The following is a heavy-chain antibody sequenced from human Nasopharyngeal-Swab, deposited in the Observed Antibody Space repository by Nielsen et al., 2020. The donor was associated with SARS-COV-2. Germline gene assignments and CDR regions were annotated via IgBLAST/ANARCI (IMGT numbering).Heavy chain of an antibody. CDR2: IYRGGST. Sequence: GREAPGKGLEWVSVIYRGGSTYYADSVKGRFTISRDNSKKTLYLQMNSLRAEDTAVYYCAGDGSYSSGYFDYWGQGTLVTVSS. J-gene: IGHJ4*02. V-gene: IGHV3-53*01. D-gene: IGHD6-19*01. CDR3: AGDGSYSSGYFDY.